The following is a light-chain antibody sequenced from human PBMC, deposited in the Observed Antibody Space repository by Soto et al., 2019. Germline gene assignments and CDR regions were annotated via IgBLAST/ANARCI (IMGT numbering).Light chain of an antibody. Sequence: QSVLTQPASVSGSPGQSITISCTGTSSDVGGYNYVSWYQQHPGKAPKLMIYEVSNRPSGVSNRFSGSKSGNTASLTISGLQAEDGADYYCSSYTSSSTLCVFGTGTKV. CDR3: SSYTSSSTLCV. J-gene: IGLJ1*01. CDR1: SSDVGGYNY. V-gene: IGLV2-14*01. CDR2: EVS.